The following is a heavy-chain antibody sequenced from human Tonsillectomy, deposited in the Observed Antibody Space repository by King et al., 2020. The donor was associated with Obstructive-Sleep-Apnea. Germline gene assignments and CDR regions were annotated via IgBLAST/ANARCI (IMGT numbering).Heavy chain of an antibody. J-gene: IGHJ6*02. D-gene: IGHD3-22*01. CDR2: TSYDGNNE. CDR3: ATQPYYYDSSGYRRNYGMDV. Sequence: VQLVESVGGVVQPGRSLRLSCAASGFTFSTYAMQWVRQAPGKGLEWVAVTSYDGNNEYYADSVKGRFTISRDNSKNTLFLQMNRLGVEDTAVYYCATQPYYYDSSGYRRNYGMDVWGQGTTVTVSS. CDR1: GFTFSTYA. V-gene: IGHV3-30*04.